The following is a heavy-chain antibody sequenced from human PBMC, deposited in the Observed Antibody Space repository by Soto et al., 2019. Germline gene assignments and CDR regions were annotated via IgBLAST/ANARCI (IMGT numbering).Heavy chain of an antibody. J-gene: IGHJ4*02. CDR3: TRQGGTYCTSTSFYDAMSD. D-gene: IGHD2-2*01. Sequence: PGGSLRLSCAASGFTFSGSAVHWVRQASGKGLEWVGRIRSKANNHATSYSASVKGRFTISRDDSENTAYLQMSSLKAEDTAVYFCTRQGGTYCTSTSFYDAMSDWGQGTLVTVSS. V-gene: IGHV3-73*01. CDR2: IRSKANNHAT. CDR1: GFTFSGSA.